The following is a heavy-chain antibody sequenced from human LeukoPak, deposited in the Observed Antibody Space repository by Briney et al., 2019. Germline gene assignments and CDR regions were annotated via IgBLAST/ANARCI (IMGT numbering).Heavy chain of an antibody. D-gene: IGHD6-19*01. CDR3: ATIAVAGHFDY. J-gene: IGHJ4*02. V-gene: IGHV4-61*02. CDR1: GGSISSGRYY. CDR2: IFTSGST. Sequence: PSETLSLTCTVSGGSISSGRYYWSWIRLPAGKGLEWIGRIFTSGSTNYNPSLKSRVTISLDTSKNQFSLKLSSVTAADTAVYYCATIAVAGHFDYWGQGTLATVSS.